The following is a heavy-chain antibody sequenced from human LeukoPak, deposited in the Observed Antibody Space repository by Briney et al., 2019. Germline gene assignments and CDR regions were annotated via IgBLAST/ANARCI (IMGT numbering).Heavy chain of an antibody. J-gene: IGHJ5*02. V-gene: IGHV4-34*01. Sequence: PSETLSLTCAVYGGSFSGYYWSWIRQPPGKGLEWIGEINHSGSTNYNPSLKSRVTISVDTSKNQFSLKLSSVTAADTAVYYCARILIVGATANWFDPWGQGTLVTVSS. CDR1: GGSFSGYY. CDR3: ARILIVGATANWFDP. CDR2: INHSGST. D-gene: IGHD1-26*01.